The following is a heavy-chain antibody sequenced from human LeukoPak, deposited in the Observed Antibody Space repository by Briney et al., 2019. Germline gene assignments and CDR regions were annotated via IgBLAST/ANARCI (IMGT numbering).Heavy chain of an antibody. Sequence: GGSLRLPCTASGFTFSNYWMTWIRQAPGKGLEWVANIKQDGIEKYYVDSVEGRFTVSRGNSKNSLFLQIESLRAADTAVYYCATCSSGYYCDHFQTWGQGSLVTVSS. CDR2: IKQDGIEK. CDR1: GFTFSNYW. V-gene: IGHV3-7*01. J-gene: IGHJ1*01. CDR3: ATCSSGYYCDHFQT. D-gene: IGHD3-22*01.